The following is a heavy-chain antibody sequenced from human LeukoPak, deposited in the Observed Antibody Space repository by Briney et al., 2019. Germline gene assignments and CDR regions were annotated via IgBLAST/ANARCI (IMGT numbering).Heavy chain of an antibody. CDR3: ARDGPYYYDSSGYYFY. Sequence: PGGSLRLSCAASGFTFSNYWMSWVRQAPGKGLEWVANIKQDGSEKYYVDSVKGRFTISRDNAKNSLYLQMNSLRAEDTAVYYCARDGPYYYDSSGYYFYWGQGTLVTVSS. D-gene: IGHD3-22*01. CDR1: GFTFSNYW. J-gene: IGHJ4*02. CDR2: IKQDGSEK. V-gene: IGHV3-7*03.